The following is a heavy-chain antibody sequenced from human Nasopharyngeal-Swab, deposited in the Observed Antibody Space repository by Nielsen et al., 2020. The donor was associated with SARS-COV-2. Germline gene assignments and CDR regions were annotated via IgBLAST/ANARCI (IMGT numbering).Heavy chain of an antibody. V-gene: IGHV3-7*03. CDR1: GFSFSTYW. D-gene: IGHD3-16*02. Sequence: GGSLRLSCAASGFSFSTYWMTWDRQAPGKGLEWVANIKQDGSEKYYVDSVKGRFTVSRDNPKNLLYLQVNSLRAEDTAVYYCARQGVFVPAYFHQYYMDVWGKGTTVTVSS. CDR2: IKQDGSEK. J-gene: IGHJ6*03. CDR3: ARQGVFVPAYFHQYYMDV.